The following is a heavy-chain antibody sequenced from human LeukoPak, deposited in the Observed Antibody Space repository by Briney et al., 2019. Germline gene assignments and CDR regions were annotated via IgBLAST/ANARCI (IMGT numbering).Heavy chain of an antibody. Sequence: GGSLRLSCVASGFTFNNYAMAWVRQAPEKGLEWVSSITDSGLNTYYADSVKGRITISRDNSKNTLYPQMNSLRAEDTAVYYCAKGLRGNYDSWGQGTLVTVSS. CDR2: ITDSGLNT. J-gene: IGHJ5*01. D-gene: IGHD3-16*01. V-gene: IGHV3-23*01. CDR1: GFTFNNYA. CDR3: AKGLRGNYDS.